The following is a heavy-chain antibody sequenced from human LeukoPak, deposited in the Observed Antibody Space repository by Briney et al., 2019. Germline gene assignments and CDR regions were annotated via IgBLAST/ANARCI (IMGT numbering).Heavy chain of an antibody. CDR3: AAVFGSGYYYYFDY. D-gene: IGHD3-22*01. Sequence: SVKVSCKASGFSFSSSSMQWVRQARGQRPEWIGWLAVGSGNTNYAQKFQGRVTITRDMYTSTAYMELSSLRSEDTALYYCAAVFGSGYYYYFDYWGQGSLVTVSS. J-gene: IGHJ4*02. V-gene: IGHV1-58*02. CDR2: LAVGSGNT. CDR1: GFSFSSSS.